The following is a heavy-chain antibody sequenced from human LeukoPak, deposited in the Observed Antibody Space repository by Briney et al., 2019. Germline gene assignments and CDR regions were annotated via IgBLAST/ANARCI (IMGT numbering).Heavy chain of an antibody. CDR3: ARVAVAGTSHAEYFQH. Sequence: SETLSLTCTASGGSISSYYWSWIRQPAGKGLEWIGRIYTSGSTNYNPSLKSRVTMSVDTSKNQFSLKLSSVTAADTAVYYCARVAVAGTSHAEYFQHWGQGTLVTVSS. CDR2: IYTSGST. CDR1: GGSISSYY. D-gene: IGHD6-19*01. J-gene: IGHJ1*01. V-gene: IGHV4-4*07.